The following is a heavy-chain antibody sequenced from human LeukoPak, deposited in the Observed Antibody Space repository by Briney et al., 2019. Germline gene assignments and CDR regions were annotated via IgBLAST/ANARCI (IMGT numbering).Heavy chain of an antibody. CDR2: INQDESKK. J-gene: IGHJ4*02. V-gene: IGHV3-7*01. D-gene: IGHD2-2*01. Sequence: GGSLRLSCAASGFTFSNDWICWVRQAPGKGLEWVANINQDESKKYYAESVKGRFTISRDNAKNSLYLQMSSLTAEDTAIYYCARDHAYRADYWGQGTLVTVSS. CDR3: ARDHAYRADY. CDR1: GFTFSNDW.